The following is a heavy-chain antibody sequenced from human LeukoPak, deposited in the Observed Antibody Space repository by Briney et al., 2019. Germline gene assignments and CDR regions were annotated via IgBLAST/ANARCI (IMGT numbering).Heavy chain of an antibody. V-gene: IGHV3-11*01. Sequence: GPLSLSCAASGFPFSDYYMSWIRQAPGKGLEWVSYISSSGSTIYYADSVKGRFTISRDNAKNSLYLQMNSLRAEDTAVYYCASGYSSSWRNYYYYYGMDVWGQGTTVTVSS. J-gene: IGHJ6*02. CDR3: ASGYSSSWRNYYYYYGMDV. CDR1: GFPFSDYY. D-gene: IGHD6-13*01. CDR2: ISSSGSTI.